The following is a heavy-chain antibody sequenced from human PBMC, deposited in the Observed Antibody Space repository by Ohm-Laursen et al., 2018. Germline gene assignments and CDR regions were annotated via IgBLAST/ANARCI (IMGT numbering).Heavy chain of an antibody. CDR1: GYTFTGYY. V-gene: IGHV1-2*02. D-gene: IGHD5-18*01. J-gene: IGHJ4*02. CDR3: ARDVDWRDTAMAY. Sequence: GASVKVSCKASGYTFTGYYMHWVRQAPGQGLEWMGWINPNSGGTNYAQKLQGRVTMTTDTSTSTAYMELRSLRSDDTAVYYCARDVDWRDTAMAYWGQGTLVTVSS. CDR2: INPNSGGT.